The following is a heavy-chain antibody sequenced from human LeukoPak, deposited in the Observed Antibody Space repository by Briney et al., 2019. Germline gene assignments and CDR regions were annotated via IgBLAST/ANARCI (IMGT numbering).Heavy chain of an antibody. V-gene: IGHV1-2*02. CDR1: GYTFTGYY. J-gene: IGHJ5*02. CDR3: ARGVYCSGGSCYSRGVDWFDP. CDR2: INPNSGGT. D-gene: IGHD2-15*01. Sequence: ASVKVSCKASGYTFTGYYMHWVRRAPGQGLGWMGWINPNSGGTNYAQKFQGRVTMTRDTSISTAYMELSRLRSDDTAVYYCARGVYCSGGSCYSRGVDWFDPWGQGTLVTVSS.